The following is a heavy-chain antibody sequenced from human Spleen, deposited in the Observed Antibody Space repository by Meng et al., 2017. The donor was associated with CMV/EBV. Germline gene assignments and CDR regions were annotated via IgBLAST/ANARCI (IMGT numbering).Heavy chain of an antibody. CDR2: ISHLGDT. V-gene: IGHV4-34*01. D-gene: IGHD3-3*01. CDR1: GESLYNFF. J-gene: IGHJ4*02. CDR3: TRASLFGVVVMDYYFDY. Sequence: YGESLYNFFWTWIRQPPGKGLEWVGEISHLGDTQYNPSLKSRVTISLDTSKNQFSLKMTSVTAADTAVYYCTRASLFGVVVMDYYFDYWGQGTLVTVSS.